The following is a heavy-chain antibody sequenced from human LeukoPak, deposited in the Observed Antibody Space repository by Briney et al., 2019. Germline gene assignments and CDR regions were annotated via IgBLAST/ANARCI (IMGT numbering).Heavy chain of an antibody. V-gene: IGHV4-61*01. Sequence: SETLSLTCTVSGGSISGSSHYWGWIRHPPGKGLEWIGYIYYSGSTNYNPSLKSRVTISVDTSKNQFSLKLSSVTAADTAVYYCARDLKPERYYDFWSGSLEDWFDPWGQGTLVTVSS. J-gene: IGHJ5*02. CDR1: GGSISGSSHY. D-gene: IGHD3-3*01. CDR3: ARDLKPERYYDFWSGSLEDWFDP. CDR2: IYYSGST.